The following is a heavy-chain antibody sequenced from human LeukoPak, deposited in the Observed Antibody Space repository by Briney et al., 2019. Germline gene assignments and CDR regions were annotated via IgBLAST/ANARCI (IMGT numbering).Heavy chain of an antibody. CDR3: ARGLAAAASYYYYYYYMDV. J-gene: IGHJ6*03. V-gene: IGHV4-4*07. CDR1: GGSISSYY. Sequence: SETLSLTCTVSGGSISSYYWSWIRQPAGKGLEWIGRIYTSGSTNYNPSFKSRVTMSVDTSKNQFSLKLSSVTAADTAVYYCARGLAAAASYYYYYYYMDVWGKGTTVTVSS. CDR2: IYTSGST. D-gene: IGHD6-13*01.